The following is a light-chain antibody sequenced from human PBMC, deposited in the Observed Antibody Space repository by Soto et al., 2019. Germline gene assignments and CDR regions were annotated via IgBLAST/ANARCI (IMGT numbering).Light chain of an antibody. CDR2: EGS. V-gene: IGLV2-23*03. Sequence: QSALTQPASVSGSPGQSITISCSGTSSDVGSYNLVSWYQQHPGKAPKLIIYEGSKRPSGVSNRFSGSKSGNTASLTISGLQAEDEADYYCCSYVGSRSFVVFGGGTKVTVL. J-gene: IGLJ2*01. CDR3: CSYVGSRSFVV. CDR1: SSDVGSYNL.